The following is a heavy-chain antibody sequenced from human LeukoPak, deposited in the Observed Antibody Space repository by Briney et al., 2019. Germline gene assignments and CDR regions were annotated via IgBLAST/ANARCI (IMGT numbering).Heavy chain of an antibody. D-gene: IGHD1-14*01. CDR2: IKQDGSDK. V-gene: IGHV3-7*05. Sequence: GRSLRISWAAAGFTFRTYWMSWVRQVPRKGQQWVATIKQDGSDKYYADSVKGRFTISRDNSKNTLSLQMNSLRAEDSAVYYCAKGSRTPMGYYYYGMDVWGRGTTVTVSS. CDR1: GFTFRTYW. CDR3: AKGSRTPMGYYYYGMDV. J-gene: IGHJ6*02.